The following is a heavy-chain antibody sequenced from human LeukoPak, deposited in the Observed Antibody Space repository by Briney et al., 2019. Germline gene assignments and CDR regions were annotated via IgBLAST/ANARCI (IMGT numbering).Heavy chain of an antibody. J-gene: IGHJ4*02. D-gene: IGHD3-22*01. CDR3: ARGPSERYYESSGYYYFDF. Sequence: PSETLSLTCAVYGGSFSGYYWTWIRQPPGKGPEWIGEINYSGRTNYNPSLKSRGSISVDTSRFQFSLKVSSLTAAHTAVYYCARGPSERYYESSGYYYFDFWGQGTLVTVSS. V-gene: IGHV4-34*01. CDR2: INYSGRT. CDR1: GGSFSGYY.